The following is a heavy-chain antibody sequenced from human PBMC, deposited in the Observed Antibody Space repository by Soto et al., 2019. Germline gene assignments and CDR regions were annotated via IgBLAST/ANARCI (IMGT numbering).Heavy chain of an antibody. CDR3: ARDPPLRDEYPSHYFDY. CDR1: GGSISSYY. D-gene: IGHD2-15*01. V-gene: IGHV4-59*01. CDR2: IYYSGST. Sequence: PSETLSLTCTVSGGSISSYYWSWIRQPPGKGLEWIGYIYYSGSTNYNPSLKSRVTISVDTSKNQFSLKLSSVTAADTAVYYCARDPPLRDEYPSHYFDYWGQGTLVTVSS. J-gene: IGHJ4*02.